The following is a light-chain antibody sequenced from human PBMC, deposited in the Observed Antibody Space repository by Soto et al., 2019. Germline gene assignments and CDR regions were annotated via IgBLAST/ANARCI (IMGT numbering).Light chain of an antibody. V-gene: IGKV1-27*01. CDR3: QKYNIAPWT. Sequence: DLRIPQFPSSLSASVGDRATITCRASQDIRPFLAWYQQRPGKVPKLPIYAASTLQSGVPSRFSGSGSGTDFTLIISSLQPEDVATYYCQKYNIAPWTFGHGTRVEI. J-gene: IGKJ1*01. CDR2: AAS. CDR1: QDIRPF.